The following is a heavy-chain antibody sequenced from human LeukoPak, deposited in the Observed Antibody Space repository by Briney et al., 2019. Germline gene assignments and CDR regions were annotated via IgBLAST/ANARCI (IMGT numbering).Heavy chain of an antibody. CDR2: LYSGGST. D-gene: IGHD3-22*01. CDR1: GFTFDDYA. J-gene: IGHJ1*01. CDR3: ARVRDYYDSRGYYFEYFDH. V-gene: IGHV3-53*01. Sequence: SGGSLRLSCAASGFTFDDYAMHWVRQAPGKGLEWVSVLYSGGSTNYADSVKGRFTISRDNSKNTLYLQMNSLRAEDTAVYYCARVRDYYDSRGYYFEYFDHWGQGTLVTVSS.